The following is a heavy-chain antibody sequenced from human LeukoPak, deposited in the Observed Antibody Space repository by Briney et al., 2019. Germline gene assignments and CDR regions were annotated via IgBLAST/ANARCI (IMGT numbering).Heavy chain of an antibody. J-gene: IGHJ4*02. V-gene: IGHV3-48*01. CDR3: ANSLMVRGVMTNFDY. Sequence: GGSLRLSCAASGFTFSSYSMNWVRQAPGKGLEWISYISSSSSTIYYADSVKGRFTISRDNSKNTLYLQMNSLRAEDTAVYYCANSLMVRGVMTNFDYWGQGTLVTVSS. CDR2: ISSSSSTI. D-gene: IGHD3-10*01. CDR1: GFTFSSYS.